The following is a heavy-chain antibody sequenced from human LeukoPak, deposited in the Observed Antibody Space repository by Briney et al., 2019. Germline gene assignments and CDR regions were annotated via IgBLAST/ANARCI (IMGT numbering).Heavy chain of an antibody. V-gene: IGHV3-48*01. CDR3: ASPFDY. CDR1: GFTFNTYS. Sequence: PGGSLRLSCTATGFTFNTYSMKWVRQAPGKGLQWVSYSSSDSKTIYYADSVKGRFTISRDNAKNSLYLQMDSLRAEDTAVYYCASPFDYWGQGTLVTVSS. CDR2: SSSDSKTI. J-gene: IGHJ4*02.